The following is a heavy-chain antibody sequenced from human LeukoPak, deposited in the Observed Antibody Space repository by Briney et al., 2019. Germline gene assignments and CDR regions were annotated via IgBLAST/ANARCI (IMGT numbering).Heavy chain of an antibody. CDR2: IYTSGNT. D-gene: IGHD2-15*01. J-gene: IGHJ4*02. V-gene: IGHV4-4*09. Sequence: SETLSLTCTVSGGSISSYYWSWIRQPPGKGLEWIGYIYTSGNTNYNPSLKSRVTISVDTSKNQFSLKLSSVTAADTAVYYCARHFLGYDYWGQGTLVTVSS. CDR1: GGSISSYY. CDR3: ARHFLGYDY.